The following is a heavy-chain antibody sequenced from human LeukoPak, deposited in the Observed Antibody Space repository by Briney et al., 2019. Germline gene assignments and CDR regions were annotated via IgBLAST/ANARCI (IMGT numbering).Heavy chain of an antibody. Sequence: SETLSLTCTVSGGSISSHYWSWIRQPPGKGLEWIGYIYYSGSTNYNPSLKSRVTISVDTSKTQFSLKLSSVTAADAAVYYCASAYCGGDCYSRGAYYFDYWGQGTLVTVSS. D-gene: IGHD2-21*02. CDR3: ASAYCGGDCYSRGAYYFDY. CDR1: GGSISSHY. J-gene: IGHJ4*02. V-gene: IGHV4-59*11. CDR2: IYYSGST.